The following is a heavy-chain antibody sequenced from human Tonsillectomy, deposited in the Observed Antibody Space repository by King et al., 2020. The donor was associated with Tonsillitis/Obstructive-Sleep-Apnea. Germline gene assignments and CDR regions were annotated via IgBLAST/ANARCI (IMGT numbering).Heavy chain of an antibody. V-gene: IGHV3-30*04. Sequence: VQLVESGGGVVQPGRSLRLSCAASGFTFSTYAMHWVRQAPGKGLEWVAVISYDGSNNYYADSVKGRFTISRDNSKNTLYLQMNSLRAEDTAVYYCARDRDCSSTSCYNAFDIWGHGTMVTVSS. J-gene: IGHJ3*02. CDR2: ISYDGSNN. CDR3: ARDRDCSSTSCYNAFDI. D-gene: IGHD2-2*02. CDR1: GFTFSTYA.